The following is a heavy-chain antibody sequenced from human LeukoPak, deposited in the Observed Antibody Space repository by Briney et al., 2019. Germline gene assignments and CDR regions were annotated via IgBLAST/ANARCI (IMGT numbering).Heavy chain of an antibody. CDR2: INPSGGST. D-gene: IGHD3-22*01. CDR1: GYTFTSYY. CDR3: ARVQYGRYDSSGYYYVYDAFDI. J-gene: IGHJ3*02. V-gene: IGHV1-46*01. Sequence: ASVKVSCKASGYTFTSYYMHWVRQAPGQGLEWMGIINPSGGSTSYAQKFQGRVTMTRDMSTSTVYMELSSLRSEDTAVYYCARVQYGRYDSSGYYYVYDAFDIWGQGTMVTVSS.